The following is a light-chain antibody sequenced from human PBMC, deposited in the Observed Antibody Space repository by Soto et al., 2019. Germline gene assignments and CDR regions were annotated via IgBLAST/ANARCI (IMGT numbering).Light chain of an antibody. Sequence: QSVLTQPPSASGSPVQSVTISCTGTSSDVGGYDYVSWYQQYPGKAPKLIIYEVYKRPSGVPDRFSGSKSGNTAALTVSGLQAEDEADYYCSSYVGNNSYVFGTGTKVTVL. V-gene: IGLV2-8*01. CDR1: SSDVGGYDY. CDR3: SSYVGNNSYV. CDR2: EVY. J-gene: IGLJ1*01.